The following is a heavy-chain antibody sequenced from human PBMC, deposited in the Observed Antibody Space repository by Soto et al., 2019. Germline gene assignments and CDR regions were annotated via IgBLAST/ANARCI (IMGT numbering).Heavy chain of an antibody. V-gene: IGHV1-18*01. D-gene: IGHD2-21*02. Sequence: ASVKVSCKASGYTFTSYAMHWVRQAPGQGLEWMGWISAYNGNTNYAQKFQGRVTMTTDTSTNTGYMELRSLISDDTAVYYCARDLWGYCGTDCYPLDVWGQGTTVTVSS. J-gene: IGHJ6*02. CDR3: ARDLWGYCGTDCYPLDV. CDR2: ISAYNGNT. CDR1: GYTFTSYA.